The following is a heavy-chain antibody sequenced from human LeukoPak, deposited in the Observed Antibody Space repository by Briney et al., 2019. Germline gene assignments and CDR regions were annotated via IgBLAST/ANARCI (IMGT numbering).Heavy chain of an antibody. CDR2: IDPSSGST. CDR1: GYTFPSYY. CDR3: ARGFEYQLLRYFDY. V-gene: IGHV1-46*01. Sequence: ASVKVSCMASGYTFPSYYMHWVRQAPGQGLEWMGIIDPSSGSTSYAQKFQGRVTMTRDTSTSTVYMELSSLRSEDTAVYYRARGFEYQLLRYFDYWGQGTLVTVSS. J-gene: IGHJ4*02. D-gene: IGHD2-2*01.